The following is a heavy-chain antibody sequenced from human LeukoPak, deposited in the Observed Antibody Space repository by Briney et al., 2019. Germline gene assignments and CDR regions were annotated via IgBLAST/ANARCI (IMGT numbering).Heavy chain of an antibody. J-gene: IGHJ3*02. CDR3: AREAVPGGRGDTFDI. D-gene: IGHD6-19*01. CDR2: ISGSGTNI. Sequence: GGSLKLSCAASGFTFSSFEMNWVRQAPGKGLEWVSYISGSGTNIYYADSVKGRFTISRDNAKNSLSLQMNSLRAEDTAIYYCAREAVPGGRGDTFDIWGQGTMVTVSS. CDR1: GFTFSSFE. V-gene: IGHV3-48*03.